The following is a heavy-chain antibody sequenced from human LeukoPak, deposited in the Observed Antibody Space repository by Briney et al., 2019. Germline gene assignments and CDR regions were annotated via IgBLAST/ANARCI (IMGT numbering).Heavy chain of an antibody. Sequence: SETLSLTGTVSGGSISSGDYYWSWIRQPPGRGLEWIGYIYYSGSTYYNPSLKSRVTISVDTSKNQFSLKLSSVTAADTAVYYCASLKTAYCGGDCAPDAFDIWGQGTMVTVSS. CDR3: ASLKTAYCGGDCAPDAFDI. CDR1: GGSISSGDYY. V-gene: IGHV4-30-4*01. D-gene: IGHD2-21*02. CDR2: IYYSGST. J-gene: IGHJ3*02.